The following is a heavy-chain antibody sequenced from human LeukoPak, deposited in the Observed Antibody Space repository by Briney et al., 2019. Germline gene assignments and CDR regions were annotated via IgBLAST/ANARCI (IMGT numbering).Heavy chain of an antibody. Sequence: PSETLSLTCTVSGGSISSGGYYWRWIRQHPGKGLEWIGYIYYSGSTYYNPSLKSRATISVDTSKNQFSLKLSSVTAADAAVYYWARAVTIFGVVIIAPYFDDWGQGTLVTVSS. V-gene: IGHV4-31*03. CDR3: ARAVTIFGVVIIAPYFDD. CDR2: IYYSGST. J-gene: IGHJ4*02. CDR1: GGSISSGGYY. D-gene: IGHD3-3*01.